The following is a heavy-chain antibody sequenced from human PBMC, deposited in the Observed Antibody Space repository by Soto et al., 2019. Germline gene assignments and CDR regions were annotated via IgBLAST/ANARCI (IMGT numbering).Heavy chain of an antibody. J-gene: IGHJ4*02. CDR2: ISGSGGST. CDR3: AKDPRLLNYGDYTSNDY. D-gene: IGHD4-17*01. V-gene: IGHV3-23*01. CDR1: GFTFSSYA. Sequence: GGSLRLSCAASGFTFSSYAMSWVRQAPGKGLEWVSAISGSGGSTYYADSVKGRFTISRDNSKNTLYLQMNSLRAEDTAVYYCAKDPRLLNYGDYTSNDYWGQGTLVTVSS.